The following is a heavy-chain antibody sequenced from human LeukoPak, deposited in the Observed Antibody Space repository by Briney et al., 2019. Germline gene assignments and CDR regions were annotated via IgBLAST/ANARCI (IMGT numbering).Heavy chain of an antibody. CDR1: GFTFSSYE. CDR3: ARAMVRGGLSDY. J-gene: IGHJ4*02. CDR2: ISSNGGST. Sequence: PGGSLRLSCAASGFTFSSYEMNWVRQAPGKGLEYVSAISSNGGSTYYANSVKGRFTISRDNSKNTLYLQMGSLRAEDMAVYYCARAMVRGGLSDYWGQGTLVTVSS. V-gene: IGHV3-64*01. D-gene: IGHD3-10*01.